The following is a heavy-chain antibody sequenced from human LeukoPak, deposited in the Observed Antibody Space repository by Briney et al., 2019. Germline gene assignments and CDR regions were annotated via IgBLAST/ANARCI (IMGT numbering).Heavy chain of an antibody. D-gene: IGHD3-22*01. V-gene: IGHV3-33*08. Sequence: GRSLRLSCAASGFTFSNYGMHWVRQAPGKGLEWVAVIWYDGSNKYYADSVKGRFTISRDNSKNTLYLQMNSLRAEDTAVYYCAREVGYYDSSGYFGYWGQGTLVTVSS. CDR3: AREVGYYDSSGYFGY. CDR1: GFTFSNYG. CDR2: IWYDGSNK. J-gene: IGHJ4*02.